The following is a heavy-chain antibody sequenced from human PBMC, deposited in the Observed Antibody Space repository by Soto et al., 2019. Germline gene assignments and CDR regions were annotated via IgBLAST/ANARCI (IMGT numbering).Heavy chain of an antibody. CDR2: INGGGEAS. J-gene: IGHJ5*02. CDR3: VTEEGDDNNIMRWVGL. CDR1: GFIFRSYL. D-gene: IGHD3-16*01. Sequence: EEELLESGGGLVQPGGSLRLSCAASGFIFRSYLMSWVRQTPGKGLEWVSGINGGGEASYYIASVRGRFTVSRDNSKNTLDLQMTDLRDEDTAMYLCVTEEGDDNNIMRWVGLWGQGTLVTVSS. V-gene: IGHV3-23*01.